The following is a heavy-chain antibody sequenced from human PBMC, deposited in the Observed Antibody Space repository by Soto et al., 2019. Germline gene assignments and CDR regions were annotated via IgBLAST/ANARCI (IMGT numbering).Heavy chain of an antibody. V-gene: IGHV3-49*03. Sequence: GGSLRLSCTASGFTFGDYAMSWFRQAPGKGLEWVGFIRSKAYGGTTEYAASVKGRFTISRDDSKSIAYLQMNSLKTEDTAVYYCTRLHHLVPYYMDVWGKGTTVTVSS. CDR2: IRSKAYGGTT. CDR3: TRLHHLVPYYMDV. D-gene: IGHD3-10*01. CDR1: GFTFGDYA. J-gene: IGHJ6*03.